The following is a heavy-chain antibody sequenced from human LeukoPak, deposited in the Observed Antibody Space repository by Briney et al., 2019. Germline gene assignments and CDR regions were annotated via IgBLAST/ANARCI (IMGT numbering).Heavy chain of an antibody. CDR2: IYYSGST. V-gene: IGHV4-59*01. Sequence: PSETLSLTCTVSGGSISSYYWSWIRQPPGKGPEWIGYIYYSGSTNYNPSLKSRVTISVDTSKNQFSLKLSSVTAADTAVYYCARNQSPSLFDIWGQGTMVTVSS. CDR1: GGSISSYY. CDR3: ARNQSPSLFDI. J-gene: IGHJ3*02.